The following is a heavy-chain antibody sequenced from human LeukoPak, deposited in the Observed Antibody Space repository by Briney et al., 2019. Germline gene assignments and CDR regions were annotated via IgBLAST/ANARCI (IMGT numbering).Heavy chain of an antibody. D-gene: IGHD1-26*01. V-gene: IGHV3-74*01. CDR2: IKSDGSIT. Sequence: GGSLRLSCAASGLTIRTSWMHWVRQAPGKGLVWVSRIKSDGSITSYTDPVKGRFTISIDSAKKTLYLQMNTLRAEDTAVYYCAGEYDSGSFYNWGQGTLVTVSS. J-gene: IGHJ4*02. CDR3: AGEYDSGSFYN. CDR1: GLTIRTSW.